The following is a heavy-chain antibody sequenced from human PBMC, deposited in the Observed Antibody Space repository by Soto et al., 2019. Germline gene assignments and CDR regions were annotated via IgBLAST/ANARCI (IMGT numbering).Heavy chain of an antibody. CDR2: IYYSGST. J-gene: IGHJ4*02. D-gene: IGHD3-10*01. CDR1: GGSISSGDYY. CDR3: ARSRWFGELPDYFDY. V-gene: IGHV4-30-4*01. Sequence: QVQLQESGPGLVKPSQTLSLTCTVSGGSISSGDYYWSWIRQPPGKGLEWIGYIYYSGSTYYNPSLKSRVTISVDTSKNQFSLKLSSVTAADTAVYYCARSRWFGELPDYFDYWGQGTLVTVSS.